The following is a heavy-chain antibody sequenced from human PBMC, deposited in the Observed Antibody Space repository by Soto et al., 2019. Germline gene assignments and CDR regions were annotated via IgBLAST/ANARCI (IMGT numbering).Heavy chain of an antibody. CDR2: ISVSGGDT. J-gene: IGHJ4*02. D-gene: IGHD3-9*01. CDR1: GFTLSSYA. Sequence: PGGSLRLSCAASGFTLSSYAMSWVRQAPGKGLEWVSGISVSGGDTYYADSVKGRFTISRDNSKNTLYLQMNSLRAEDTAVYYCAKGRYFDWLTYFDYWGQGTLVTVSS. V-gene: IGHV3-23*01. CDR3: AKGRYFDWLTYFDY.